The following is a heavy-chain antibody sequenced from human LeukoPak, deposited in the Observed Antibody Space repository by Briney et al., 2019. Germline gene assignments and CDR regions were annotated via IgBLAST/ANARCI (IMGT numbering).Heavy chain of an antibody. CDR3: AFNSSPPWYFDF. CDR2: ISAYNGNT. Sequence: ASVKVSCKAAGYTFTSYGISWVRQAPGQGLEWMGWISAYNGNTNFAQNLQGRVTMTTDTSTNTAYMELRSLRSDDTAVYYCAFNSSPPWYFDFWGQRTLVTVSS. J-gene: IGHJ4*02. D-gene: IGHD6-6*01. CDR1: GYTFTSYG. V-gene: IGHV1-18*01.